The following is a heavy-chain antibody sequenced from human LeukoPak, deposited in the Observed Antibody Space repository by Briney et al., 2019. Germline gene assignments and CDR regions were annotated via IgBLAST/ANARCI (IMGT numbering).Heavy chain of an antibody. CDR1: GFTFSNAW. V-gene: IGHV3-15*01. CDR2: IKSKTDGGTT. CDR3: TTYIVVVPAAVLTDY. J-gene: IGHJ4*02. D-gene: IGHD2-2*01. Sequence: GGSLRLSCAASGFTFSNAWMSWVRQAPGKGLERVGRIKSKTDGGTTDYAAPVKGRFTISRDDSKNTLYLQMNSLKIEDTAVYYCTTYIVVVPAAVLTDYWGQGTLVTVSS.